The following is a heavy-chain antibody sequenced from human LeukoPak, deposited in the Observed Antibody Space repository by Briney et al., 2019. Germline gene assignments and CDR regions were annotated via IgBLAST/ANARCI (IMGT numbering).Heavy chain of an antibody. CDR3: ARLYQTSARYYYGMDV. V-gene: IGHV1-8*01. D-gene: IGHD2-2*01. CDR2: MNPNSGNT. CDR1: GYTFTSYD. J-gene: IGHJ6*02. Sequence: ASVKVSCKASGYTFTSYDINWVRQATGQGLEWMGWMNPNSGNTGYAQKFQGRVTMTRNTSISTAYMELSRLRSEDTAVYYCARLYQTSARYYYGMDVWGQGTTVTVSS.